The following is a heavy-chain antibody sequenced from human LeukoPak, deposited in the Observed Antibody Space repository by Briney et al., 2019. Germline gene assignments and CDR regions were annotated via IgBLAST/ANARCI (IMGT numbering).Heavy chain of an antibody. CDR3: ARVRPPIDGYDAFDI. Sequence: PGRSLRLSCEASGFTFSSYGMHWVRQAPGKGLEGVAVISYDGSNRYYADSVKGRFTISKDISKNTLYLQMNSLRAEDSAVYYCARVRPPIDGYDAFDIWGQGTMVTVSS. D-gene: IGHD5-24*01. CDR1: GFTFSSYG. CDR2: ISYDGSNR. V-gene: IGHV3-30*03. J-gene: IGHJ3*02.